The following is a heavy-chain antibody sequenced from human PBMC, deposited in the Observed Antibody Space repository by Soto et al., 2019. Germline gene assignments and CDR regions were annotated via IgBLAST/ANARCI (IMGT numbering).Heavy chain of an antibody. Sequence: GSLRLSCATSGFTFSSYAMSWVRQAPGKGLEWVSAISGSGGSTYYADSVKGRFTISRDNAKNSLYLQMNSLRAQDTAVYYCARDYDSSGYPDIWGQGTMVTVSS. V-gene: IGHV3-23*01. CDR2: ISGSGGST. CDR1: GFTFSSYA. J-gene: IGHJ3*02. CDR3: ARDYDSSGYPDI. D-gene: IGHD3-22*01.